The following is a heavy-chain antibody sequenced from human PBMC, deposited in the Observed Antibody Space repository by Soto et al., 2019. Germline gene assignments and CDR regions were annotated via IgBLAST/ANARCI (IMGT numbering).Heavy chain of an antibody. D-gene: IGHD3-3*01. J-gene: IGHJ5*02. CDR2: ISSSSSYI. V-gene: IGHV3-21*01. CDR3: ARDVMPPYYGRDEQDINWFDP. Sequence: GGSLRLSCAASGFTFSSYSMNWVRQAPGKGLEWVSSISSSSSYIYYADSVKGRFTISRDNAKNSLYLQMNSLRAEDTAVYYCARDVMPPYYGRDEQDINWFDPWGQGTLVTVSS. CDR1: GFTFSSYS.